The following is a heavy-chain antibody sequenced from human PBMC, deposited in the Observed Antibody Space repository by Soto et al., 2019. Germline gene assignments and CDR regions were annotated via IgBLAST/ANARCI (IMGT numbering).Heavy chain of an antibody. CDR3: ARLVVATFGYYYYGTDV. CDR2: IDPSDSYT. Sequence: GESLKLSCKDSGYSFTSYWISWVRQMPGKGLEWMGRIDPSDSYTNYSPSFQGHVTISADKSISTAYLQWSSLKASDTAMYYCARLVVATFGYYYYGTDVWGQGTTVTVSS. D-gene: IGHD5-12*01. V-gene: IGHV5-10-1*01. J-gene: IGHJ6*02. CDR1: GYSFTSYW.